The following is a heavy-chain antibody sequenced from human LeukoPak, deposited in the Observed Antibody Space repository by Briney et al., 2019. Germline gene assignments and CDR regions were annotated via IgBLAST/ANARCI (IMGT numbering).Heavy chain of an antibody. CDR2: IYYSGST. J-gene: IGHJ4*02. Sequence: SQTLSLTCTVSGGSISSGDYYWSWIRQPPGKGLEWIGYIYYSGSTYYNPSLKSRVTISVDTSKNQFSLNLSSVTAADTAVYYCAREGSYRPLDYWGQGTLVTVSS. CDR1: GGSISSGDYY. V-gene: IGHV4-30-4*01. D-gene: IGHD1-26*01. CDR3: AREGSYRPLDY.